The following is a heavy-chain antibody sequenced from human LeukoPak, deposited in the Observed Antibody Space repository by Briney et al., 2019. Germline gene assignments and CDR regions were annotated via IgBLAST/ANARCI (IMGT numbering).Heavy chain of an antibody. V-gene: IGHV3-9*01. J-gene: IGHJ3*02. CDR2: ISWNSGSR. CDR3: AKERGERGSYDIFLDAFDI. CDR1: GFTFDDYA. D-gene: IGHD3-9*01. Sequence: GRSLRLSCAASGFTFDDYAMHWVRQVPGKGLEWVSGISWNSGSRGYEDSVKGRFTISRDNAKNSLYLQMNSLRAEDTAMYYCAKERGERGSYDIFLDAFDIWGQGTLVTVSS.